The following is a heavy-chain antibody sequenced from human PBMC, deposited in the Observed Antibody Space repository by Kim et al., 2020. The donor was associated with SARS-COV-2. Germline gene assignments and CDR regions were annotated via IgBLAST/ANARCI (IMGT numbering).Heavy chain of an antibody. Sequence: SETLSLTCAVSGGSISSSGYYWGWIRQPPGKGLEWIGSVYYTGATYYNPSLKSRVNISVDTSNNQFSLELSSGTAADTAVYYCARLFRCTCMRILELVPLVFGGGKTLDRLSW. CDR3: ARLFRCTCMRILELVPLVFGGGKTLDRLS. CDR1: GGSISSSGYY. D-gene: IGHD2-8*01. CDR2: VYYTGAT. J-gene: IGHJ5*01. V-gene: IGHV4-39*01.